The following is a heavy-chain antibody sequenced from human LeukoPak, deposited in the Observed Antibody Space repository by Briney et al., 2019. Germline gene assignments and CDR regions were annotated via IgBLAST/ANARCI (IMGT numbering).Heavy chain of an antibody. CDR2: IIPIFGTA. V-gene: IGHV1-69*01. J-gene: IGHJ4*02. D-gene: IGHD3-9*01. CDR1: GGTFSSYA. CDR3: ATDPYYDILTGSLYY. Sequence: GSSVKVSFKASGGTFSSYAISWVRQAPGQGLEWMGGIIPIFGTANYAQKFQGRVTITADESTSTAYMELSSLRSDDTAVYYCATDPYYDILTGSLYYWGQGTLVTVSS.